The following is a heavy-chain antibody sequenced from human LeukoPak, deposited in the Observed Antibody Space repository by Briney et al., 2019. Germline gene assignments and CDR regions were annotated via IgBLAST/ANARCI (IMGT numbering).Heavy chain of an antibody. J-gene: IGHJ4*02. D-gene: IGHD5-24*01. CDR3: AKDAGTRDGYNSDFFDF. CDR2: IWYDGSDE. Sequence: GRSLRLSCEASGFTFSSYGMHWVRQAPGKGLEWVAVIWYDGSDENYAESVKGRFTIFRDNSKNTLYLQMNSLRAEDTAVYYCAKDAGTRDGYNSDFFDFWGQGTLVTVSS. V-gene: IGHV3-33*06. CDR1: GFTFSSYG.